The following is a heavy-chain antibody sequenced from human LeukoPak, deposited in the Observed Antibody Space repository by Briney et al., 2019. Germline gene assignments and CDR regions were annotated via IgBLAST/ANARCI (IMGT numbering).Heavy chain of an antibody. CDR2: ISGSGGST. CDR3: AKERTQTTSFDY. Sequence: GGSLRLSCAASGSTFSTDPMSWVRQAPGKGLEWVSAISGSGGSTNYADSVKGRFTISRDNSKNTLYLQMNSLRAEDTAVYYCAKERTQTTSFDYWGQGTLVTVSS. J-gene: IGHJ4*02. D-gene: IGHD2/OR15-2a*01. CDR1: GSTFSTDP. V-gene: IGHV3-23*01.